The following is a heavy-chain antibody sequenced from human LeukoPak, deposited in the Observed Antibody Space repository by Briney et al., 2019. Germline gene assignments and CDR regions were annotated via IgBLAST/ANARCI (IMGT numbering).Heavy chain of an antibody. V-gene: IGHV3-23*01. D-gene: IGHD2-21*01. J-gene: IGHJ4*02. CDR2: SGTYGRT. CDR1: GFTFSSNV. CDR3: ARGYSSDN. Sequence: GGSLRLSCVASGFTFSSNVLNWVRQAPRKGLEWVSVSGTYGRTQYADSVKGRFTISRDNSKNTLNLQMNSLRAEDAAVYYCARGYSSDNWGQGTLVTVSS.